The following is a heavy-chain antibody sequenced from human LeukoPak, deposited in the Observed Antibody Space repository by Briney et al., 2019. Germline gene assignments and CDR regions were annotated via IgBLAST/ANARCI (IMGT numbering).Heavy chain of an antibody. V-gene: IGHV1-18*01. D-gene: IGHD2-2*01. CDR2: ISAYNGNT. CDR3: AKSHIVVVPAAPTWDWFDP. J-gene: IGHJ5*02. CDR1: GYTFTSYG. Sequence: GASVKVSCKASGYTFTSYGISWVRQAPGQGLEWMGWISAYNGNTNYAQKLQGRVTMTTDTSTSTAYMELRSLRSDDTAVYYCAKSHIVVVPAAPTWDWFDPWGQGTLVTVSS.